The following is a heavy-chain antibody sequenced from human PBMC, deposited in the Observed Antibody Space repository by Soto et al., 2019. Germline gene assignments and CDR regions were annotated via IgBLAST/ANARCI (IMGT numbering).Heavy chain of an antibody. CDR1: GGSVGGHF. CDR3: ARSKTWDSNIAVEF. V-gene: IGHV4-59*02. J-gene: IGHJ1*01. D-gene: IGHD6-19*01. CDR2: RDYFGGT. Sequence: QVQLQESGPGLVKPMETLSLTCSVSGGSVGGHFWNWIRQPPGKGLEWMGSRDYFGGTKYNPSLNGRLTVSADTSKNQFSLTLTSVTAADTAVYYCARSKTWDSNIAVEFWGQGALVIVSS.